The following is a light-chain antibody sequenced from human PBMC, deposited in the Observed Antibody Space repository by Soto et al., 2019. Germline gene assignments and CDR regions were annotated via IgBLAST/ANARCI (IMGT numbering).Light chain of an antibody. CDR1: SSDVGGYNY. V-gene: IGLV2-14*01. CDR2: DVS. CDR3: CSYTTSNARQIV. Sequence: QSVLTQPASVSGSPGQPITISFTGTSSDVGGYNYVSWYQQHPGKAPKFMIYDVSNRPSGVSNRFSGSKSGNTASLTISGLQAEDEADYYCCSYTTSNARQIVFGTGTKVTVL. J-gene: IGLJ1*01.